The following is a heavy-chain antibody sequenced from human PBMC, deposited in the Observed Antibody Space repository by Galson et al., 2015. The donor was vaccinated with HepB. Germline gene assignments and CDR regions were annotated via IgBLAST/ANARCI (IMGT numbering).Heavy chain of an antibody. CDR3: ARDAGYSYGQDFDY. J-gene: IGHJ4*02. V-gene: IGHV3-7*01. D-gene: IGHD5-18*01. Sequence: SLRLSCAASGFTFSNYWMTWVRQAPGKGLEWVANIKQDGSEKNYVDSVKGRFTISRDNAKNSLYLQMSGLRAEDTAVYYCARDAGYSYGQDFDYWGQGTLVTVSS. CDR2: IKQDGSEK. CDR1: GFTFSNYW.